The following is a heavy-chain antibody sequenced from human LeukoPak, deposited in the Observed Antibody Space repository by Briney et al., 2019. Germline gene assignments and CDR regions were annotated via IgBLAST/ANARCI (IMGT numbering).Heavy chain of an antibody. CDR1: GYAFTDYY. V-gene: IGHV1-2*02. J-gene: IGHJ4*02. D-gene: IGHD2-21*02. CDR2: INPNSGGT. CDR3: ARTYTAVHYFDY. Sequence: ASVKVSCKASGYAFTDYYIHWVRQAPGQGLEWVGWINPNSGGTIYAQKFQGRVTMTRDTSISTLYMELSRLRSDDTALYYCARTYTAVHYFDYWGQGTLVTVSS.